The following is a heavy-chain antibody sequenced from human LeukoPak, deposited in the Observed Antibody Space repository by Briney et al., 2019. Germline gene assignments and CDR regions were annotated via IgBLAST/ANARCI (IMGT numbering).Heavy chain of an antibody. Sequence: ASVKVSCKTSGYTFTGYYIHWVRQAPGQGLEWMGWIDPNSGGSNSAQKFQGRVTMTRDTSISTAYMELSSLRSEDTAVYYCATIKQEYYYGSGRSNYYMDVWGKGTTVTISS. V-gene: IGHV1-2*02. J-gene: IGHJ6*03. CDR3: ATIKQEYYYGSGRSNYYMDV. CDR1: GYTFTGYY. D-gene: IGHD3-10*01. CDR2: IDPNSGGS.